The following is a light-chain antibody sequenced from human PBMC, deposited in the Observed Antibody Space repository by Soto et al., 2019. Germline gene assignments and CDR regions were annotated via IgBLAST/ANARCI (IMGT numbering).Light chain of an antibody. CDR1: SSDVGAYDY. J-gene: IGLJ2*01. CDR2: EVS. Sequence: QSALTQPPSASGSPGQSVTISCTGTSSDVGAYDYVSWYQQHPGKAPKLMIYEVSKRPSGVPDRFSGSKSGNTASLTISGLQAEDEGDYYCSSFAGINNLLFGGGTKLTVL. CDR3: SSFAGINNLL. V-gene: IGLV2-8*01.